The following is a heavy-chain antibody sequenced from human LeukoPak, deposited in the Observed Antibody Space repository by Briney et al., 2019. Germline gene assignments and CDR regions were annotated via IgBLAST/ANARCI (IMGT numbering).Heavy chain of an antibody. D-gene: IGHD3-10*01. Sequence: ASVKVSCKASGYTFTDYYMHWVRQAPGQGLEWMGWMNPNSGNTGYAQKFQGRVTMTRNISISTAYMELSSLRSEDTAVYYCARVLMVRGVIFTRYYYYYYMDVWGKGTTVTISS. CDR3: ARVLMVRGVIFTRYYYYYYMDV. CDR2: MNPNSGNT. V-gene: IGHV1-8*02. CDR1: GYTFTDYY. J-gene: IGHJ6*03.